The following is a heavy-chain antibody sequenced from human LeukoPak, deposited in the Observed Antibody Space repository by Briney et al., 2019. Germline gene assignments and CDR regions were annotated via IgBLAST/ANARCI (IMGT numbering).Heavy chain of an antibody. Sequence: SQTLSLTCTVPGGSISSGGYYWSWSRQHPGGGLEWIGYIYYSGSTYYNPSLKSRVTISIDTSKNHFSLKLSSVTAADTAVYYCARAGGFFSPFGYWGQGTLVTVSS. D-gene: IGHD3-16*01. V-gene: IGHV4-31*02. CDR2: IYYSGST. CDR1: GGSISSGGYY. CDR3: ARAGGFFSPFGY. J-gene: IGHJ4*02.